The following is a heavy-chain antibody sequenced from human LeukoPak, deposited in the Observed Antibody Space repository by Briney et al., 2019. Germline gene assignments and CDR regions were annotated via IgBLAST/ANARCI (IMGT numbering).Heavy chain of an antibody. CDR3: ARTMVRGAYFDY. J-gene: IGHJ4*02. CDR1: AGSISSDSYY. Sequence: SETLSLTCTVSAGSISSDSYYWGWIRQPPGTGLEWIGYIYYSGSTNYNPSLKSRVTISVDTSKNQFSLKLSSVTAADTAVYYCARTMVRGAYFDYWGQGTLVTVSS. CDR2: IYYSGST. V-gene: IGHV4-61*01. D-gene: IGHD3-10*01.